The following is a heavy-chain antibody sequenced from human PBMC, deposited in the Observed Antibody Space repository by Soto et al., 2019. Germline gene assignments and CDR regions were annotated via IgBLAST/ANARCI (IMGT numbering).Heavy chain of an antibody. CDR2: ISSSSSYI. CDR1: GFTFSTYG. Sequence: GGSLRLSCAASGFTFSTYGMNWARQAPGKGLEWVSSISSSSSYIYYADSVKGRFTISRDNAKNSLYLQMNSLRAEDTAVYYCARVRGSYYVDYWGQGTLVTGSS. V-gene: IGHV3-21*01. CDR3: ARVRGSYYVDY. D-gene: IGHD1-26*01. J-gene: IGHJ4*02.